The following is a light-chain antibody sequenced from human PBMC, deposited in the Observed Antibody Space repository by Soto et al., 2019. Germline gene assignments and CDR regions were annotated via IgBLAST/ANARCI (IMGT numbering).Light chain of an antibody. J-gene: IGLJ3*02. CDR3: SSFTSIHTWV. CDR2: EVT. Sequence: QSALTQPAPVSGSPGQSIAISCTGTSSDVGGYDFVSWYQQHPGKAPKVIIYEVTSRASGISDRFSGSKSGNTASLTISGLQVEDEADYYCSSFTSIHTWVFGGGTKVTVL. V-gene: IGLV2-14*01. CDR1: SSDVGGYDF.